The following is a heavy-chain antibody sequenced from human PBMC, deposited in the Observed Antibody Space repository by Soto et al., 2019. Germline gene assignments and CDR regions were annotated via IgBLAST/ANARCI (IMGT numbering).Heavy chain of an antibody. D-gene: IGHD5-12*01. Sequence: QVQLQESGSGLVKHSQTLSLTCAVSGGSISTGGCSWSWVRLPPGGALEWIGYIFDTGKTYSSASLKSRVTMPVDRAQNRCALRLECVSAADTAIYFCVCLDGYNRDFALWGRGTLVTVSS. J-gene: IGHJ2*01. V-gene: IGHV4-30-2*01. CDR3: VCLDGYNRDFAL. CDR1: GGSISTGGCS. CDR2: IFDTGKT.